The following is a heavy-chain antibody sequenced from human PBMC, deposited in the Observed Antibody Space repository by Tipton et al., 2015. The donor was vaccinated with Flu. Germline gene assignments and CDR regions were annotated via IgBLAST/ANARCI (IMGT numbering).Heavy chain of an antibody. J-gene: IGHJ5*02. D-gene: IGHD3-16*01. Sequence: GLVKPSQTLSLTCAISGDTVSNNSAAWNWIRQSPSRGLEWLGRTYYRTYYWSRWYADYAPPVRSRMTINADTSKNQFFLHLNSVTPEYTAVYYCTRGASGDYVSLFTSWRQGTLVTVSS. CDR2: TYYWSRWYA. V-gene: IGHV6-1*01. CDR1: GDTVSNNSAA. CDR3: TRGASGDYVSLFTS.